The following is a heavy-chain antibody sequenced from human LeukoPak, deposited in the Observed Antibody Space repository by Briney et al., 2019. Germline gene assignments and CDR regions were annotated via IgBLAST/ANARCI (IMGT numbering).Heavy chain of an antibody. CDR3: ASGVVVRGVISYYGMDV. V-gene: IGHV1-69*06. CDR1: GGPFSSYA. J-gene: IGHJ6*04. CDR2: IIPIFGTA. Sequence: VEVSFNAPGGPFSSYAIGWVRPAPGQGLAWVGGIIPIFGTANYSQKFQGRVTITADNSTSTADMELSSLRSEDTAVYYCASGVVVRGVISYYGMDVWVKGTTVTVSS. D-gene: IGHD3-10*01.